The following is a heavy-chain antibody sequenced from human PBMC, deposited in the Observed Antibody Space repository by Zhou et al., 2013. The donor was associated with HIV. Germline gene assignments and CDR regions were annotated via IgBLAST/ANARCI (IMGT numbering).Heavy chain of an antibody. CDR3: ASQPDTTMTGYYYYGMDV. CDR2: IIPVFGKA. Sequence: QVQLVQSGAEVKKPGSSVKVACKASGGTFSGYGINWVRQAPGQGLEWMGRIIPVFGKANYAQRFQGRVTITADKSTSTAYMELSSLRSEDTAVYYCASQPDTTMTGYYYYGMDVWGQGTTVTVSS. V-gene: IGHV1-69*06. J-gene: IGHJ6*02. CDR1: GGTFSGYG. D-gene: IGHD5-18*01.